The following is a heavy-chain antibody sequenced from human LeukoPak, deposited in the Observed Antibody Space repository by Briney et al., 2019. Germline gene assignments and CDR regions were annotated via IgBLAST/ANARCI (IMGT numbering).Heavy chain of an antibody. V-gene: IGHV3-74*01. CDR3: AKERGWSFYFDS. D-gene: IGHD6-19*01. J-gene: IGHJ4*02. CDR2: INSDGSST. CDR1: GFTFSSSW. Sequence: GGSLRLSCAASGFTFSSSWMHWVRHAPGKGLVWVARINSDGSSTNYADSVKGRSTISRDNANNTLYLHISSLRAEDAAFYYCAKERGWSFYFDSWGQGTLVTVSS.